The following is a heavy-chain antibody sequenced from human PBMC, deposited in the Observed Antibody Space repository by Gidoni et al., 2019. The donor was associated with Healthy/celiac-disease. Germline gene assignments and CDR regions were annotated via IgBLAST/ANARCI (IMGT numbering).Heavy chain of an antibody. CDR3: AREPYYYDSSGYYW. J-gene: IGHJ4*02. V-gene: IGHV3-30-3*01. Sequence: ESGGGVVQPGRSLRLSCAAFGFTFSSYAMHWVRQAPGKGLEWVAVISYDGSNKYYADSVKGRFTISRDNSKNTLYLQMNSLRAEDTAVYYCAREPYYYDSSGYYWWGQGTLVTVSS. D-gene: IGHD3-22*01. CDR1: GFTFSSYA. CDR2: ISYDGSNK.